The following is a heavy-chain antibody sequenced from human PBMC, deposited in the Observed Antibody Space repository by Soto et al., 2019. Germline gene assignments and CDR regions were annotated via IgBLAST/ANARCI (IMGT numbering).Heavy chain of an antibody. D-gene: IGHD3-3*01. CDR3: ASSMDFWSGYYTFYFDY. CDR1: GFTFSSYA. J-gene: IGHJ4*02. Sequence: PGGSLRLSCAASGFTFSSYAMSWVRQAPGKGLEWVSAISGSGGSTYYADSVKGRFTISRDNSKNTLYLQMNSLRAEDTAVYYCASSMDFWSGYYTFYFDYWGQGTLVTVSS. V-gene: IGHV3-23*01. CDR2: ISGSGGST.